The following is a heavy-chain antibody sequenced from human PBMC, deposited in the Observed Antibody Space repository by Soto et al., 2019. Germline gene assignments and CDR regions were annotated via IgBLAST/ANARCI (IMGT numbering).Heavy chain of an antibody. V-gene: IGHV2-26*01. CDR3: ARIYHYDFWSGYQPPPDFDY. D-gene: IGHD3-3*01. J-gene: IGHJ4*02. CDR2: IFSNDVK. Sequence: QVTLKESGPVLVKPTEPLTLTCTVSGFSLSNARMGVSWIRQPPGKALEWLAHIFSNDVKSYSTSLKSRLTTSKDTSKSQVVLTMANMDPVDTATYYSARIYHYDFWSGYQPPPDFDYWGQGTLVTVSS. CDR1: GFSLSNARMG.